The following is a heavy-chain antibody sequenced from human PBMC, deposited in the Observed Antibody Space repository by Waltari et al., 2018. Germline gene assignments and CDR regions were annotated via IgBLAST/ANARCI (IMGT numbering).Heavy chain of an antibody. CDR3: ARDLGAMKVTSALEI. D-gene: IGHD3-10*01. Sequence: QVQLVQSGAEVKRPGPSVKVSCRASGGIFTNSAIRWVRQDPGQGLEWMGGIIPIFGTANSEQKFQGRLTITSDESTSTAYMELSSLRPEDTAVYFCARDLGAMKVTSALEIWGQGTRVTVSS. CDR1: GGIFTNSA. J-gene: IGHJ3*02. V-gene: IGHV1-69*05. CDR2: IIPIFGTA.